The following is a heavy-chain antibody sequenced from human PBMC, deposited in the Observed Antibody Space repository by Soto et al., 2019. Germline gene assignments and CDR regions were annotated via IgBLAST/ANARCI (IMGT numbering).Heavy chain of an antibody. V-gene: IGHV1-24*01. J-gene: IGHJ4*02. CDR3: AVGPTRQSSGLIVY. Sequence: ASVKVSCKVSGYSLTELSMHWVRQAPGKGLEWMGGFDPKNGERTYAQRLQGRVTMTEDTARDTAYMEMSGLRSEDTAVYYCAVGPTRQSSGLIVYWGQGTLVTAS. CDR2: FDPKNGER. CDR1: GYSLTELS. D-gene: IGHD3-22*01.